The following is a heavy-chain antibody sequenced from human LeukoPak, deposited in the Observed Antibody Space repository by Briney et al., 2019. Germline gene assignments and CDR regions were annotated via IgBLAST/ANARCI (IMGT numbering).Heavy chain of an antibody. CDR1: GGSFSGYY. CDR2: IYHSGST. V-gene: IGHV4-34*11. D-gene: IGHD3-9*01. CDR3: ARTGWDAINFDY. Sequence: PSETLSLTCAVYGGSFSGYYWNWIRQPPGKGLEWIGYIYHSGSTNFNPSLKSRVTISVDTSKNQFSLNLSSVTAADTAVYYCARTGWDAINFDYWGQGTLVTVSS. J-gene: IGHJ4*02.